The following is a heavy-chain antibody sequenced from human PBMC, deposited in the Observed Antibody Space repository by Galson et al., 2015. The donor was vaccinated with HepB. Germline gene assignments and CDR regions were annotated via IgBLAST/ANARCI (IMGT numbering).Heavy chain of an antibody. Sequence: PVKVSCKASGYTFSSYSITWVRQAPGQGLEWMGWISPYNRHTNYTQKLQGRVTMTTDTSTSTAFMELRSLRSDDTAVYYCARGALVVAVGSTPNNWFGPWGQGTLVTVSS. J-gene: IGHJ5*02. CDR2: ISPYNRHT. D-gene: IGHD2-15*01. CDR3: ARGALVVAVGSTPNNWFGP. V-gene: IGHV1-18*01. CDR1: GYTFSSYS.